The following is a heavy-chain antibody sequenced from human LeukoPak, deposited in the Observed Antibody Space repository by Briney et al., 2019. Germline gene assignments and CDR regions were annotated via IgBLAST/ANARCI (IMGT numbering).Heavy chain of an antibody. CDR2: ILYDGSNE. CDR1: GFTFSSYG. Sequence: GGSLRLSRAASGFTFSSYGMHWVRLPPGKGPEWVAVILYDGSNEYHAASVQGRFIISRDSSTTPLYLQLKSLRAQDPALYCCAKENVVAALPDNWFDRWGQGTLVTVSS. D-gene: IGHD2-15*01. CDR3: AKENVVAALPDNWFDR. J-gene: IGHJ5*02. V-gene: IGHV3-30-3*01.